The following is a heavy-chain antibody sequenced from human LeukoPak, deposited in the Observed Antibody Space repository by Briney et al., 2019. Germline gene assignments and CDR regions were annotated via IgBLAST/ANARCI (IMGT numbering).Heavy chain of an antibody. Sequence: SETLSLTCTVSGVSISSSYWGWIRQPAGKGLEWIGRISSSGSTKYNPSLRSRVSMSVDTSKNQFSLRLSSVTAADTAVYYCARAGESRKTMVRGVYYDYYGMDVWGQGTTVTVSS. CDR2: ISSSGST. J-gene: IGHJ6*02. D-gene: IGHD3-10*01. CDR3: ARAGESRKTMVRGVYYDYYGMDV. V-gene: IGHV4-4*07. CDR1: GVSISSSY.